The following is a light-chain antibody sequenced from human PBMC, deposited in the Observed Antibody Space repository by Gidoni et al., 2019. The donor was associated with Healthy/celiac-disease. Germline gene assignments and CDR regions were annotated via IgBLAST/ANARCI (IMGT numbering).Light chain of an antibody. V-gene: IGKV2-30*01. Sequence: DVVMTQSPLSLPVTLGQPASISCKSSQSLVYSDGNTYLNWFQQRPGQSPRRLIYKVSNRDSGVPDRFSCSGSGTDFTLKISRVEAEDVGVYYCMQGTHFITFGQGTRLEIK. CDR1: QSLVYSDGNTY. J-gene: IGKJ5*01. CDR3: MQGTHFIT. CDR2: KVS.